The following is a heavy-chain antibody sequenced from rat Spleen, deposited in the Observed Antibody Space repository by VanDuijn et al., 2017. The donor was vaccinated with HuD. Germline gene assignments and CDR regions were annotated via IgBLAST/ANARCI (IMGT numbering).Heavy chain of an antibody. D-gene: IGHD1-9*01. CDR2: INSAGST. CDR1: GHSITSAYR. J-gene: IGHJ2*01. CDR3: ARHRAHTMGPFDY. V-gene: IGHV3-3*01. Sequence: EVQLQESGPGLVKPSQSLSLTCSVTGHSITSAYRWNWIRKFPGNRLEWMGYINSAGSTIYNPSLESRISITRDTSKNQFFLQVNSVTTEDTATYYCARHRAHTMGPFDYWGQGVMVTVSS.